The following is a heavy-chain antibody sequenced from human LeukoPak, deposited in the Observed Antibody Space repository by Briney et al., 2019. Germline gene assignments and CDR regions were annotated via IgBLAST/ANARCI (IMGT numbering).Heavy chain of an antibody. Sequence: GGSLRLSCTASGFTFSGYGMHWVRQAPGKGLEWVGRIKSKTDGGTTDYAAPVKGRFTISRDDSKNTLYLQMNSLKTEDTAVYYCTTDLSTMVRGVIGYWGQGTLVTVSS. D-gene: IGHD3-10*01. CDR2: IKSKTDGGTT. CDR1: GFTFSGYG. CDR3: TTDLSTMVRGVIGY. J-gene: IGHJ4*02. V-gene: IGHV3-15*07.